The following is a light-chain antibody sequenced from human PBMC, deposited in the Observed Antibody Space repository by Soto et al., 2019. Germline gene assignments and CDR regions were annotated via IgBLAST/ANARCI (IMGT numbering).Light chain of an antibody. CDR2: EVS. J-gene: IGLJ2*01. CDR1: SSDVGGYNY. CDR3: SSYTSSSTPL. Sequence: QSALTQPASVSGSPGQSITISCTGTSSDVGGYNYVSWYQQHPGKAPKLMIYEVSNRPSGVSNRFSGSKSGNTASLTISGLQAKDEADYYCSSYTSSSTPLFGGGTKLTVL. V-gene: IGLV2-14*01.